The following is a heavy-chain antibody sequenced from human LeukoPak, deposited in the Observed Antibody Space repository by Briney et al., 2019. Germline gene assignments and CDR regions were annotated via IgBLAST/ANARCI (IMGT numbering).Heavy chain of an antibody. D-gene: IGHD6-13*01. CDR1: GFTFSSYS. J-gene: IGHJ4*02. CDR2: ISSIRSTT. V-gene: IGHV3-48*01. Sequence: GGSLRLSCAASGFTFSSYSMNWVRQAPGEGVWRVSYISSIRSTTYYAESVKSRYTISRDNAKNSLYLQMKSLSAEDTAVYYCARVGTAEGTLEDYWGQGTLVTVSS. CDR3: ARVGTAEGTLEDY.